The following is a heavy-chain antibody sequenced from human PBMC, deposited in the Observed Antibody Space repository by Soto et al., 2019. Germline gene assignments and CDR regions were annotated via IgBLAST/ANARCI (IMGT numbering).Heavy chain of an antibody. Sequence: SETLSLTCTVSGGSISSSSYYWGWIRQPPGKGLEWIGSIYYSGSTYYNPSLKSRVTISVDTSKNQFSLKLSSVTAADTAVYYCARQGLSIVGATGEANYYYGMDVWGQGTTVTVSS. D-gene: IGHD1-26*01. CDR1: GGSISSSSYY. CDR2: IYYSGST. V-gene: IGHV4-39*01. J-gene: IGHJ6*02. CDR3: ARQGLSIVGATGEANYYYGMDV.